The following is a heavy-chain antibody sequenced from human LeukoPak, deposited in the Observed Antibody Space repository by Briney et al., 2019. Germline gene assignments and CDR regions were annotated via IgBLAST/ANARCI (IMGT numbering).Heavy chain of an antibody. D-gene: IGHD2-2*01. J-gene: IGHJ6*03. Sequence: SETLSLTCAVSGHFISSGYYWGWIRQPPGKGLEWIGSINHSGSTYYNPSPKSRVTISVNTSKNQFSLELRSVTAADTAMYYCARPRYCSISSCYYMDVWGNGTTVTVSS. CDR1: GHFISSGYY. V-gene: IGHV4-38-2*01. CDR2: INHSGST. CDR3: ARPRYCSISSCYYMDV.